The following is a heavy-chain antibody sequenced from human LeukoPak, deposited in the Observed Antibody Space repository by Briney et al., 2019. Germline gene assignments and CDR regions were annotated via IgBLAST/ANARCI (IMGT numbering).Heavy chain of an antibody. V-gene: IGHV3-11*01. CDR2: ISSSGSTI. CDR3: ARDPSYYDSSGSTPFDY. CDR1: GFTFSDYY. D-gene: IGHD3-22*01. Sequence: GGSLRLSCAASGFTFSDYYMSWIRQAPGKGLEWVSYISSSGSTIYYADSVKGRFTISRDNAKNSLYLQMNSLRAEDTAVYYCARDPSYYDSSGSTPFDYWGQGTLVTVSS. J-gene: IGHJ4*02.